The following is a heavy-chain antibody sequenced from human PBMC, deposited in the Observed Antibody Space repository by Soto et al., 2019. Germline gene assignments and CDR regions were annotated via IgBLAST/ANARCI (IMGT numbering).Heavy chain of an antibody. Sequence: ASVKVSCKASGYSFTSNGISWVRQAPGQGLEWMGWISAYNGNTNYAQKLQGRVTMTTDTSTSTAYMELRSLRSDDTAVYYCARDYYDSSGYSNWFDPWGQGTLVTVSS. CDR3: ARDYYDSSGYSNWFDP. J-gene: IGHJ5*02. D-gene: IGHD3-22*01. CDR2: ISAYNGNT. CDR1: GYSFTSNG. V-gene: IGHV1-18*01.